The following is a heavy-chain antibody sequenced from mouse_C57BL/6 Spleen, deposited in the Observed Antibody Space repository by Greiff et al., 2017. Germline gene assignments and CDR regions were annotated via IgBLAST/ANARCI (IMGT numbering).Heavy chain of an antibody. CDR1: GYAFSSSW. Sequence: VKLQESGPELVKPGASVKISCKASGYAFSSSWMNWVKQRPGKGLEWIGRIYPGDGDTNYNGKFKGKATLTADKSSSTAYMQLSSLTSEDSAVYFCARSYYYGSSSLYFDVWGTGTTVTVSS. CDR3: ARSYYYGSSSLYFDV. V-gene: IGHV1-82*01. CDR2: IYPGDGDT. D-gene: IGHD1-1*01. J-gene: IGHJ1*03.